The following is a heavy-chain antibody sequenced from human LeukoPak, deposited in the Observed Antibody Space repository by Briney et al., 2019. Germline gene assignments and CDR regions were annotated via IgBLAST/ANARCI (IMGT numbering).Heavy chain of an antibody. D-gene: IGHD6-13*01. CDR3: ARGGDGVYSSSWLYYYYYGMDV. CDR1: GGSISSGGYS. CDR2: IYHSGST. Sequence: SETLSLTCAVSGGSISSGGYSWSWIRQPPGKGLEWIGYIYHSGSTYYNPSLKSRVTISVDTSKNQFSLKLSSVTAADTAVYYCARGGDGVYSSSWLYYYYYGMDVWGQGTTVTVSS. V-gene: IGHV4-30-2*01. J-gene: IGHJ6*02.